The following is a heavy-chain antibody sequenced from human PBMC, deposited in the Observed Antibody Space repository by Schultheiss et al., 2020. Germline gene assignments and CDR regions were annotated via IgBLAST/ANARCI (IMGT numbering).Heavy chain of an antibody. CDR1: GFTSSSYA. CDR2: ISYDGSNK. J-gene: IGHJ6*02. Sequence: GGSLRLSCAASGFTSSSYAMHWVRQAPGKGLEWVAVISYDGSNKNYADSVKGRFTISRDNSTNTQYLQMNSLRAEDTAVYYCARDCGGDCYPNYYYGMDVWGQGTTVTVSS. D-gene: IGHD2-21*02. V-gene: IGHV3-30*03. CDR3: ARDCGGDCYPNYYYGMDV.